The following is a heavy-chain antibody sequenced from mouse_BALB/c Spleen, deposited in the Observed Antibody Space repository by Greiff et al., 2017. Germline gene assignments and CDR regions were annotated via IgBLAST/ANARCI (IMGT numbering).Heavy chain of an antibody. D-gene: IGHD2-1*01. CDR1: GYSFTGYF. CDR2: INPYNGDT. J-gene: IGHJ4*01. V-gene: IGHV1-20*02. Sequence: EVQLVESGPELVKPGASVKISCKASGYSFTGYFMNWVMQSHGKSLEWIGRINPYNGDTFYNQKFKGKATLTVDKSSSTAHMELRSLASEDSAVYYCARDGNYDAMDYWGQGTSVTVSS. CDR3: ARDGNYDAMDY.